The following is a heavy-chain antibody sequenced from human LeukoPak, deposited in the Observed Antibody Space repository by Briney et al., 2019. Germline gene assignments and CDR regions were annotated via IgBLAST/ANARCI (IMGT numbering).Heavy chain of an antibody. J-gene: IGHJ1*01. Sequence: SETLSLTCTVSGGSISNYYWSWIRQPPGKGLEWIGYIYNSGSTNYNPSLKSRVSISVDTPKNQFSLKLSSVTAADTAVYYCARDGTSRSIQHWGQGALVTVSS. V-gene: IGHV4-59*01. D-gene: IGHD1-26*01. CDR3: ARDGTSRSIQH. CDR2: IYNSGST. CDR1: GGSISNYY.